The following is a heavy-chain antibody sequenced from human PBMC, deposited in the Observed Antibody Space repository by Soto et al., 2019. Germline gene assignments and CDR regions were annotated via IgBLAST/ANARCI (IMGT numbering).Heavy chain of an antibody. CDR2: INAGNGNT. CDR1: GYTFTSYA. Sequence: ASVKVSCKASGYTFTSYAMHWVRQAPGQRLEWMGWINAGNGNTKYSQKFQGRVTITRDTSASTAYMELSSLRSEDTAVYYCAGPRYYDFWSGYPPRYYSMDVWGQGTTVTVSS. CDR3: AGPRYYDFWSGYPPRYYSMDV. J-gene: IGHJ6*02. D-gene: IGHD3-3*01. V-gene: IGHV1-3*01.